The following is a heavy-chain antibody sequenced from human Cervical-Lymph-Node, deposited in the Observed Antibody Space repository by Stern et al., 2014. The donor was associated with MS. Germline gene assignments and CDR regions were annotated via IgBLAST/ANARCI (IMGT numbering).Heavy chain of an antibody. CDR1: GGTFSNYA. CDR2: IVPIFDKA. V-gene: IGHV1-69*01. D-gene: IGHD3-10*01. CDR3: ARERVNPYGFAY. Sequence: QVQLVESGAEVKRPGSSVKVSCKASGGTFSNYALSWVRLAPGQGLEWMGGIVPIFDKANYAQKFQGRVTITADESTSTAYMGLGGLKPEEPAIYSWARERVNPYGFAYGGREPWSPSPQ. J-gene: IGHJ4*02.